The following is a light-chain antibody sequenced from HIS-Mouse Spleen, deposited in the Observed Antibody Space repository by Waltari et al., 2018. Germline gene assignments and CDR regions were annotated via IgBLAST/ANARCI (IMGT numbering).Light chain of an antibody. CDR1: ALPKKY. J-gene: IGLJ2*01. V-gene: IGLV3-10*01. CDR3: YSTDSSGNHRV. CDR2: EDR. Sequence: SYELTQPPSVSVSPGQTARITCSGDALPKKYAYWYQQKSGQAPMLVIYEDRKRPSGIPEGCSGASSGTMATWTISGAQVEDEADYYCYSTDSSGNHRVFGGGTKLTVL.